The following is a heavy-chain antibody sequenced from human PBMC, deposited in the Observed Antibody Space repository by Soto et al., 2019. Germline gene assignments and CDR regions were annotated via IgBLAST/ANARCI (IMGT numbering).Heavy chain of an antibody. Sequence: GGSLRLSCAASGFTVSSNYMSWVRQAPGKGLEWVSVIYSGGSTYYADSVKGRFTISRDNSKNTLYLQMNSLRAEDTAVYYCARDRNWQYAFDIWGQGTMVTVSS. CDR1: GFTVSSNY. J-gene: IGHJ3*02. V-gene: IGHV3-53*01. D-gene: IGHD1-1*01. CDR3: ARDRNWQYAFDI. CDR2: IYSGGST.